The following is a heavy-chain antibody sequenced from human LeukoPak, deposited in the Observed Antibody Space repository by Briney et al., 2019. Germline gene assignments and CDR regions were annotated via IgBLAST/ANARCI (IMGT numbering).Heavy chain of an antibody. CDR2: ISSRGNII. V-gene: IGHV3-11*01. CDR3: ARDGYSTSSFEYYFDY. Sequence: PGGSLRLSCAASGFIFSDYYMTWIRQPPGKGLEWVSYISSRGNIIYYADSVKGRFTISRDNAKNSLYLQMNSLRADDTAVYYCARDGYSTSSFEYYFDYWGQGTLVTVSS. J-gene: IGHJ4*02. D-gene: IGHD6-6*01. CDR1: GFIFSDYY.